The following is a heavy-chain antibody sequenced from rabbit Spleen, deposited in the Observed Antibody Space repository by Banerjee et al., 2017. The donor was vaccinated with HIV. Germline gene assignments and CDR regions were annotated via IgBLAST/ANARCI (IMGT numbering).Heavy chain of an antibody. V-gene: IGHV1S40*01. D-gene: IGHD8-1*01. CDR3: ARDSGSSFSSYGMDL. J-gene: IGHJ6*01. Sequence: QSLEESGGGLVQPEGSLTLTCSASGFSFSSSYYMCWVRQAPGKGLEWVACAYAGSSGSTYSATWAKGRFTISKTSSTTVTLQMTSLTAADTATYFCARDSGSSFSSYGMDLWGPGTLVTVS. CDR1: GFSFSSSYY. CDR2: AYAGSSGST.